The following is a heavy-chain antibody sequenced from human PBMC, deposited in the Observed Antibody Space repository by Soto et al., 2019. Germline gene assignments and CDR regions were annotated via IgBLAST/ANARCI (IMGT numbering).Heavy chain of an antibody. CDR2: ISASSSSI. CDR3: TRDFTWSEVY. D-gene: IGHD3-3*01. J-gene: IGHJ4*02. V-gene: IGHV3-48*02. CDR1: GFTYSNYD. Sequence: ETLSLTCAASGFTYSNYDMNWVRQAPEKGLEWVAYISASSSSIYYADSVKGRFTISRDNAKNSLYLQMNSLRDEDTAVYYCTRDFTWSEVYWGQGVQVTVSS.